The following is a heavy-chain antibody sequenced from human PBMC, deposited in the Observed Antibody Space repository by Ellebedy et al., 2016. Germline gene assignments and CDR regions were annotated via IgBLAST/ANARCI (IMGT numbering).Heavy chain of an antibody. CDR3: ARDRLGNYYYYGMDV. CDR1: GFTFDDYS. Sequence: GGSLRLSXAASGFTFDDYSMHWVRQAPGKGLEWVSGISWNSGSIGYADSVKGRFTISRDNAKNSLYLQMNSLRAEDTAVYYCARDRLGNYYYYGMDVWGQGTTVTVSS. V-gene: IGHV3-9*01. D-gene: IGHD7-27*01. CDR2: ISWNSGSI. J-gene: IGHJ6*02.